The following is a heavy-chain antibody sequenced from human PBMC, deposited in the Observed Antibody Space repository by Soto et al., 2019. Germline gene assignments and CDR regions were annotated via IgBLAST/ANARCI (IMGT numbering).Heavy chain of an antibody. D-gene: IGHD6-19*01. Sequence: HPGGSLRLSCAASGFTFSSYGMHWVRQAPGKGLEWVAVIWYDGSNKYYADSVKGRFTISRDNSKNTLYLQMNSLRAEDTAVYYCARDPIAVAVEYYFDYWGQGTLVTVSS. CDR1: GFTFSSYG. J-gene: IGHJ4*02. CDR2: IWYDGSNK. CDR3: ARDPIAVAVEYYFDY. V-gene: IGHV3-33*01.